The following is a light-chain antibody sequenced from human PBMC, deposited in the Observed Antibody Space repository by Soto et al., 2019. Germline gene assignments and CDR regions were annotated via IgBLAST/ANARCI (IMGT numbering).Light chain of an antibody. CDR3: AAWDVSLNGPL. CDR1: SSNIGSNT. Sequence: QSVLTQPPSASGTPGQRVTISCSGSSSNIGSNTVNWYQQLPGTAPKLLIYSNNQRPSGVPDRFSGSKSGTSASLAISGLQSEDEDDYYCAAWDVSLNGPLFGGGTKLTVL. CDR2: SNN. V-gene: IGLV1-44*01. J-gene: IGLJ2*01.